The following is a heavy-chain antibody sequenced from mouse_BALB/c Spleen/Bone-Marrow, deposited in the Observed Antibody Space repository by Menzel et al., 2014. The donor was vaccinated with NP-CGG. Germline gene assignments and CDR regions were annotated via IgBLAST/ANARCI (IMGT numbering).Heavy chain of an antibody. D-gene: IGHD2-14*01. CDR1: GFDFSRYW. V-gene: IGHV4-1*02. CDR3: ARPVNRYDPPAY. CDR2: INPDSSTL. J-gene: IGHJ2*01. Sequence: EVMLVESGGGLVQPGGSLKLSCAASGFDFSRYWMSWVRQAPGKGLEWIGEINPDSSTLNYTPSLKDKFIISRDNAKNTLYLQTNKVRSEDTALNYCARPVNRYDPPAYWGQGTTLTVSS.